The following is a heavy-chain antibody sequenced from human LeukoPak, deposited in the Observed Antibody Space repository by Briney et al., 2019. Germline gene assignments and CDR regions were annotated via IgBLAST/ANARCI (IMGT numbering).Heavy chain of an antibody. V-gene: IGHV1-2*02. J-gene: IGHJ4*02. Sequence: ASVKVSCKASGYTFIDYYIHWMRQAPGQGLEWMGWINPNSGGTNYAQNFQGRVTMTRDTSISTAYMELSRLRSDDTAFYYCARIRYCGGISCYYIDYWGQGTLVTVSA. CDR2: INPNSGGT. CDR3: ARIRYCGGISCYYIDY. D-gene: IGHD2-2*01. CDR1: GYTFIDYY.